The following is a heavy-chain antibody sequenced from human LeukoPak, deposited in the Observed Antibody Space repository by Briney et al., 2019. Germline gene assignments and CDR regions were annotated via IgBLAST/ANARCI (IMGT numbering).Heavy chain of an antibody. CDR1: GGSISSISYY. CDR3: ARGYISGYFDY. CDR2: IYYTGST. V-gene: IGHV4-39*07. D-gene: IGHD6-19*01. J-gene: IGHJ4*02. Sequence: SETLSLTCTISGGSISSISYYWGWIRQPPGKGLEWIGSIYYTGSTNYNPSLKSRVTISVDTSKNQFSLKLSSVTAADTAVYYCARGYISGYFDYWGQGTLVTVSS.